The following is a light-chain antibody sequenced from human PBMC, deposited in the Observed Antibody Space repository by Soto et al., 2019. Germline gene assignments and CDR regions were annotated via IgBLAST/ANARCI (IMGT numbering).Light chain of an antibody. CDR2: GAY. J-gene: IGKJ2*01. V-gene: IGKV3-20*01. CDR1: QSINNVY. Sequence: DIVLTQSPDTLSLSPGERASLSCRASQSINNVYLGWYQQKRGQAPRLLIYGAYSRATGIPDRFSGSGSGTDFTLTISRLEPEDFAVYYCRLYGSAPPMYTFGQGTKLEIK. CDR3: RLYGSAPPMYT.